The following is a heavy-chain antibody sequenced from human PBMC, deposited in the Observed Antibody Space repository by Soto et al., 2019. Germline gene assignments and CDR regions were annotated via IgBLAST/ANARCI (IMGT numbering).Heavy chain of an antibody. V-gene: IGHV3-30*18. CDR3: AKGFETMVGTGSFDI. Sequence: QVQLVESGGGVVQPGRSLRLSCAASGFTFSSYGMHWVRQAPGKGLEWVAVISYDGSNKYYADSVKGRFTISRDNSKKTLYLQMNSLRAEDTAVYYCAKGFETMVGTGSFDIWGQGTMVTVSS. J-gene: IGHJ3*02. CDR1: GFTFSSYG. D-gene: IGHD3-10*01. CDR2: ISYDGSNK.